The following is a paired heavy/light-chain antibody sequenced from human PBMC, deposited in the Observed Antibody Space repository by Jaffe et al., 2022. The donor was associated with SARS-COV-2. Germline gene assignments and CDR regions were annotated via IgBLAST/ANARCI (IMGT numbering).Heavy chain of an antibody. J-gene: IGHJ4*02. CDR1: GFTFSTYG. Sequence: QVQLVESGGGVVQPGRSLRISCEASGFTFSTYGMHWVRQAPGKGLEWVGVIWYDGSKKYYADSVKGRFSISRDNSENTLYLQMNSLRAEDTAVYYCARGAPFGYRTSWSFDYWGPGTLVTVSS. V-gene: IGHV3-33*01. CDR2: IWYDGSKK. CDR3: ARGAPFGYRTSWSFDY. D-gene: IGHD6-13*01.
Light chain of an antibody. J-gene: IGLJ3*02. CDR3: SSYTGSSTLVV. V-gene: IGLV2-14*03. Sequence: QSALTQPASVSGSPGQSIAISCTGTSSDVGGYNYVSWYRQHPGAAPKLVIYDVSTRPSGVSNRLSGSKSGNTASLTISGLQAEDEADYFCSSYTGSSTLVVFGGGTKLTVL. CDR2: DVS. CDR1: SSDVGGYNY.